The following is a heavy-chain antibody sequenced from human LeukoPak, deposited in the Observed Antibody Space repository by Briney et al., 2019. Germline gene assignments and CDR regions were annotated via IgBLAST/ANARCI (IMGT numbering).Heavy chain of an antibody. CDR3: GREMMKQGLVGGGVEGDAFDI. V-gene: IGHV3-21*01. CDR2: ISSSSSYI. CDR1: GFTFSSYS. Sequence: GGSLRLSCAASGFTFSSYSMNWVRQAPGKGLEWVSSISSSSSYIYYADSVKGRFTISRDNAKNSLYLQMNSPRAEDTAVYYRGREMMKQGLVGGGVEGDAFDIWGQGTMVTVSS. J-gene: IGHJ3*02. D-gene: IGHD6-19*01.